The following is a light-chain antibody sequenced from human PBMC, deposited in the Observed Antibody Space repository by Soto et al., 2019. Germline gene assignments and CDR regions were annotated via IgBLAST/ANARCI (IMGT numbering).Light chain of an antibody. CDR1: QSIGSY. Sequence: EIVFTQSPATLSLSPGERATLSCRASQSIGSYLAWYQQKRGQAPSLLIYDASNRVNGIPARFSGSVSGTEFTLTLSSLQSEDFAAYYCQQYNNWHPWTFGQGTKVDIK. CDR2: DAS. CDR3: QQYNNWHPWT. V-gene: IGKV3-11*01. J-gene: IGKJ1*01.